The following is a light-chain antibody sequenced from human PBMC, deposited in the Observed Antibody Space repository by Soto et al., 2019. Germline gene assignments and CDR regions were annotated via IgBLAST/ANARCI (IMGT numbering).Light chain of an antibody. Sequence: DIQMTQSPSSLSASVGDRVTITCRASQGISNYLAWYQQKPGKVPKLLIYAASTLQSGVPSRFSGSGSGTDFTLTISSIQPEDVSTYYCQNYNSAPVEVGQGTKVEIK. V-gene: IGKV1-27*01. CDR2: AAS. CDR1: QGISNY. CDR3: QNYNSAPVE. J-gene: IGKJ1*01.